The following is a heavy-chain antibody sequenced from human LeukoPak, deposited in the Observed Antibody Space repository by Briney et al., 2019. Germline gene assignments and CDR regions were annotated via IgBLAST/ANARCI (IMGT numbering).Heavy chain of an antibody. J-gene: IGHJ1*01. D-gene: IGHD6-19*01. CDR1: GFTFSSYA. V-gene: IGHV3-23*01. CDR3: AKDPYSGGWILHFQH. Sequence: GGSLRLSCAASGFTFSSYAMSWVRQAPGKGLEWVSAISGSGGSTYYADSVKGRFTISRDNSKNTLYLQMNSLRAEDTAVYYCAKDPYSGGWILHFQHWGQGTLVTVSS. CDR2: ISGSGGST.